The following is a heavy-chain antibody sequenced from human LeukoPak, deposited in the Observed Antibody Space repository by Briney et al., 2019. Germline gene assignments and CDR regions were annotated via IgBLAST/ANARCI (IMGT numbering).Heavy chain of an antibody. D-gene: IGHD3-22*01. Sequence: PGRSLRLSCAASGFTFSSYGMHWVRQAPGGGLEWVAVISYDGSNKYYADSVKGRFTISRDNSKNTLYLQMNRLRAEDTAVYYCAIDAYYYDSSGPLGFDPWGEGALVTVSS. CDR1: GFTFSSYG. CDR2: ISYDGSNK. J-gene: IGHJ5*02. V-gene: IGHV3-30*03. CDR3: AIDAYYYDSSGPLGFDP.